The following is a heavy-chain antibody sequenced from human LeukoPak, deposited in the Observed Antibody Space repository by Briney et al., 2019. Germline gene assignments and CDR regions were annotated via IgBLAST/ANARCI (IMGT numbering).Heavy chain of an antibody. V-gene: IGHV3-74*01. CDR1: GFTFSSYW. J-gene: IGHJ1*01. Sequence: PGGSLRLSCAASGFTFSSYWMHWVRQAPGKGLVWVSRIKSDGSTRYADSVKGRFTISRDNAKNTVSLQMTSLRAEDTGVYYCARAPSEIGVYYPEYFRHWGQSTLVTVSS. CDR3: ARAPSEIGVYYPEYFRH. CDR2: IKSDGST. D-gene: IGHD3-22*01.